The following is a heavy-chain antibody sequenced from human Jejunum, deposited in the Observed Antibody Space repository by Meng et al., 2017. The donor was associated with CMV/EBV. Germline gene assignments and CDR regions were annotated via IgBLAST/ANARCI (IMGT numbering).Heavy chain of an antibody. Sequence: SGITFTSYVMTWVRQAPGKGLEWVSSISGSGGSTYYADSVKGRFTISRDNSKNTLYLQMNSLRADDTAVYYCAKVAMIRGVVFDFWGQGTLVTVSS. CDR2: ISGSGGST. J-gene: IGHJ4*02. V-gene: IGHV3-23*01. D-gene: IGHD3-10*01. CDR1: GITFTSYV. CDR3: AKVAMIRGVVFDF.